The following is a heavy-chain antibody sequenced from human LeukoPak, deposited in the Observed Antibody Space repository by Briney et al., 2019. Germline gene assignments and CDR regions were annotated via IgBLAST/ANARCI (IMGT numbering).Heavy chain of an antibody. J-gene: IGHJ5*02. CDR2: ISGSGGST. CDR3: AKVGYGGATSFWFDP. CDR1: GFTFSSYA. Sequence: GGSLRLSCAASGFTFSSYAMSWVRQAPGKGLEWVSAISGSGGSTYYADSVKGRFTISRDNSKNTLYLQMNSLRAEDTAVCYCAKVGYGGATSFWFDPWGQGTLVTVSS. D-gene: IGHD1-26*01. V-gene: IGHV3-23*01.